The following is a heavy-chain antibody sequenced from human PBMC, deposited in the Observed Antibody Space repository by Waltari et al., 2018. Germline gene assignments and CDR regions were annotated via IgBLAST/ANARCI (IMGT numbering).Heavy chain of an antibody. J-gene: IGHJ4*02. Sequence: EVQLVESGGNLIQPGGSLRLSCAASGFTVRTNFIGWVRQAPGKGLEWVSIIDSGGNTYYAGSVKGRFTISRDNYKNMVYLEMNSLRAEDTAVYYCAKQSPSYTRGWYPLESWGPGTLVTVSP. CDR3: AKQSPSYTRGWYPLES. D-gene: IGHD6-19*01. CDR2: IDSGGNT. V-gene: IGHV3-53*01. CDR1: GFTVRTNF.